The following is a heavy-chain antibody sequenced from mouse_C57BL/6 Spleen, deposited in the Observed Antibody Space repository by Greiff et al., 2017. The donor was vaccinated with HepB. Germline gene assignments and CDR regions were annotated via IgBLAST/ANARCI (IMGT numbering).Heavy chain of an antibody. J-gene: IGHJ2*01. CDR3: ARNYYSNYLYFDY. CDR1: GYTFTDYN. Sequence: VQLQQSGPELVKPGASVKIPCKASGYTFTDYNMDWVKQSHGKSLEWIGDINPNNGGTIYNQKFKGKATLTVDKSSSTAYMELRSLTSEDTAVYYCARNYYSNYLYFDYWGQGTTLTVSS. V-gene: IGHV1-18*01. CDR2: INPNNGGT. D-gene: IGHD2-5*01.